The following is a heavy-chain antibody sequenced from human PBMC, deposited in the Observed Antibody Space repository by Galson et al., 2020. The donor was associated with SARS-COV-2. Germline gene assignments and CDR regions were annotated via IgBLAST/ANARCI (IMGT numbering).Heavy chain of an antibody. Sequence: TGGSLRLSCAASGFTFSSYSMNWVRQAPGKGLEWVSSISSSSSYIYYADSVKGRFTISRDNAKNSLYLQMNSLRAEDTAVYYCARDTPGHGGMATIGEGWFDPWGQGTLVTVSS. CDR1: GFTFSSYS. CDR2: ISSSSSYI. V-gene: IGHV3-21*01. CDR3: ARDTPGHGGMATIGEGWFDP. J-gene: IGHJ5*02. D-gene: IGHD5-12*01.